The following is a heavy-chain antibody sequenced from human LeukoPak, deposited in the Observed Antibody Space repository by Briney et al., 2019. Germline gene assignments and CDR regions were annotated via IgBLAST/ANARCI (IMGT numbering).Heavy chain of an antibody. V-gene: IGHV4-61*01. CDR3: ARGVFSSSCYDY. J-gene: IGHJ4*02. CDR2: VYYSGST. CDR1: GGSVSSGICY. D-gene: IGHD6-13*01. Sequence: SETLSLTCTVSGGSVSSGICYWSWIRQPPGKGLEWIGYVYYSGSTDYNPSLQSRVTLSVDTSKNQFSLKLTSVTAADTAVYYCARGVFSSSCYDYWGQGTLVTVSS.